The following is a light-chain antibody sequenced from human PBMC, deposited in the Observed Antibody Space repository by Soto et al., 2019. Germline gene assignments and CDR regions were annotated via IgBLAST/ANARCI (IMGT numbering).Light chain of an antibody. V-gene: IGKV3-20*01. Sequence: EIVLTQSPGTLSLSPGERATLSCRASQSLRSDFLAWYQQKPGQAPRLLIYASSTRATGIPDRFSGSGSGTDFTLTITRLEPEDFAVYYCQQYGSSGTFGQGTKVEIK. CDR2: ASS. CDR1: QSLRSDF. CDR3: QQYGSSGT. J-gene: IGKJ1*01.